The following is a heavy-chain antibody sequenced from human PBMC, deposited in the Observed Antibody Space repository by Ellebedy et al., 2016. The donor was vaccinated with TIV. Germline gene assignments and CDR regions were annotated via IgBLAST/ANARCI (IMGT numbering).Heavy chain of an antibody. Sequence: SGPTLVKPTETLTLTCTVSGASISSSYWSWIRQTPGKDLEWIGYISNTGRTNYNPSLQSRVTISVDTSRNQFSLTLRSLTAADTAVYYCARDRRGSYDFWGQGTLLAVSS. J-gene: IGHJ4*02. CDR1: GASISSSY. V-gene: IGHV4-59*01. CDR3: ARDRRGSYDF. D-gene: IGHD3-10*01. CDR2: ISNTGRT.